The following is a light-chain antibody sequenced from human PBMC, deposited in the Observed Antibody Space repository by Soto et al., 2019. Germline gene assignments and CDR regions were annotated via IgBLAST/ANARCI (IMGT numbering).Light chain of an antibody. V-gene: IGKV1-9*01. CDR3: QHLNNYPPFT. Sequence: IQLTQSPSSLSASVGHRVSITCRASQDIKTYLAWYQQKQGKAPKLLISGTFTLQSGVPSRFNGSGSGTDFTLTISRLQPEDFATYYCQHLNNYPPFTFGPGTKVDLE. J-gene: IGKJ3*01. CDR2: GTF. CDR1: QDIKTY.